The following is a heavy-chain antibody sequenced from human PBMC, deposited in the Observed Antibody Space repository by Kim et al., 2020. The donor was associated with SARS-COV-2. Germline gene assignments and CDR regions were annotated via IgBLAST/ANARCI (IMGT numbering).Heavy chain of an antibody. J-gene: IGHJ4*02. CDR2: IYYSGST. V-gene: IGHV4-39*01. CDR3: VRSSDVYVWGSYRFDY. Sequence: SETLSLTCTVSGGSISSSSYYWGWIRQPPGKGLEWIGSIYYSGSTYYNPSLKSRVTISVDTSKNKFSLKLSSVSAADTAVYYCVRSSDVYVWGSYRFDYWGQGTLVTVSS. CDR1: GGSISSSSYY. D-gene: IGHD3-16*02.